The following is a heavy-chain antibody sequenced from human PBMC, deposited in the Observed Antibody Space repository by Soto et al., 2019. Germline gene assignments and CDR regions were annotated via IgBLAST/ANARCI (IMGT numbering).Heavy chain of an antibody. Sequence: QVQLVQSGAEVKKPGASVKVSCKASGYTFTSYDINWVRQATGQGLEWMGWMNPNSGNTGYAQKFQGRVTMTRNTSITTVYMALISLRAEDTAVYSCARERSFGADCWCQGTLVTVSS. V-gene: IGHV1-8*01. CDR2: MNPNSGNT. D-gene: IGHD3-16*01. J-gene: IGHJ4*02. CDR1: GYTFTSYD. CDR3: ARERSFGADC.